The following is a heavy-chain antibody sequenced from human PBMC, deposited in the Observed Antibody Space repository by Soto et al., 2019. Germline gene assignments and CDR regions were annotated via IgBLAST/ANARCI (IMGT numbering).Heavy chain of an antibody. J-gene: IGHJ4*02. CDR3: AKVPLSLKFYDY. CDR1: GFTFSNYL. V-gene: IGHV3-23*01. CDR2: ISGSGTNT. Sequence: PGGSLRLSCAASGFTFSNYLMNWVRQAPGKGLEWVSGISGSGTNTYYADSVKGRFTISRDNSKNTLYLQMNSLTAADTAIYYCAKVPLSLKFYDYWGQGTPVPVSS.